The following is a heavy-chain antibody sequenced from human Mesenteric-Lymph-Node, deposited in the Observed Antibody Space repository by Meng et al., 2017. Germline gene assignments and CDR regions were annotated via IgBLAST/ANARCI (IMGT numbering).Heavy chain of an antibody. CDR2: ISGGGGAA. CDR3: AKDRGNTWRTASLFDP. J-gene: IGHJ5*02. V-gene: IGHV3-23*01. D-gene: IGHD3-10*01. CDR1: GLTFRDFA. Sequence: GESLKISCTASGLTFRDFAMSWVRRAPGKAFEWVSAISGGGGAAYYADAVKGRFSISRDNSRNIVYLQMNSLTVEDTAIYYCAKDRGNTWRTASLFDPWGQGTLVTVSS.